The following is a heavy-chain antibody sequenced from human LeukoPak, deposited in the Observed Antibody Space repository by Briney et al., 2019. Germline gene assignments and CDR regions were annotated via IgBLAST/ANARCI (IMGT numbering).Heavy chain of an antibody. D-gene: IGHD6-19*01. CDR2: IYYGGST. CDR3: ARLFPSEWLETDY. CDR1: GGSISSYY. Sequence: PSETLSLTCTVSGGSISSYYWSWIRQPPGKGLEWIGYIYYGGSTNYNPSLKSRVTISVDTSKNQFSLKLSSVTAADTAVYYCARLFPSEWLETDYWGQGTLVTVSS. V-gene: IGHV4-59*08. J-gene: IGHJ4*02.